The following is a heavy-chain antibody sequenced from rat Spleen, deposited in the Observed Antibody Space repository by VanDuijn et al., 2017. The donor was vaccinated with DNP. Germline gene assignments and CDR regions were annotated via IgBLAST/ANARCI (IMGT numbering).Heavy chain of an antibody. CDR2: ISTSGSRT. Sequence: EVQLVESGGGLVQPGRSLKLSCAASGFTFSNYYMAWVRQAPKKGLEWVATISTSGSRTYYPDSVKGRFTISRDNAKSSLYLQMNSLKSEDTATYYCASGDGYNSFDYWGQGVMVTVSS. CDR1: GFTFSNYY. J-gene: IGHJ2*01. V-gene: IGHV5-25*01. D-gene: IGHD1-4*01. CDR3: ASGDGYNSFDY.